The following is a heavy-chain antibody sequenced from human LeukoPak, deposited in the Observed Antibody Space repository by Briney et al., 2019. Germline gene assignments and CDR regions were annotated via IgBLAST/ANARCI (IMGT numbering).Heavy chain of an antibody. D-gene: IGHD4-17*01. CDR1: GFTFCSYW. CDR2: VNHDGSST. V-gene: IGHV3-74*01. CDR3: ARGEDYGDPY. J-gene: IGHJ4*02. Sequence: GGSLRLSCTASGFTFCSYWMHWDRQAPGRGLEGVSRVNHDGSSTTHAHHVKSRFTISKDNAKNTLYLQMNSLRVEDTAVNYSARGEDYGDPYWGQGKVVTVSS.